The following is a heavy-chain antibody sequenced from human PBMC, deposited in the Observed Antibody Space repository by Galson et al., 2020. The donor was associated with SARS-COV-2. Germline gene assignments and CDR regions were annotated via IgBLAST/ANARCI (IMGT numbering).Heavy chain of an antibody. J-gene: IGHJ4*02. Sequence: GESLKISCAASGFTFSSYAMSWVRQAPGKGLEWVSAISGSGGSTYYADSVKGQFTISRDNSKNTLYLQMNSLRAEDTAVYYCAKDLASYQLLSPYFDYWGQGTLVTVSS. D-gene: IGHD2-2*01. V-gene: IGHV3-23*01. CDR3: AKDLASYQLLSPYFDY. CDR1: GFTFSSYA. CDR2: ISGSGGST.